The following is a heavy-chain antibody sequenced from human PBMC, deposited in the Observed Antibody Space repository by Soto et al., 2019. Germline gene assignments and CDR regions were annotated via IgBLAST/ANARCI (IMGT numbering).Heavy chain of an antibody. CDR2: INSDGSST. Sequence: EVQLVESGGGLVQPGGSLRLSCAASGFTFSSYWMHWVRQAPGKGLVWVSRINSDGSSTSYADSVKGRFTISRDNAKHTLYLQMNSLGAEDTALYYCARFESSSLYDWAFDYWGQGTLVTVSS. CDR3: ARFESSSLYDWAFDY. D-gene: IGHD6-13*01. V-gene: IGHV3-74*01. CDR1: GFTFSSYW. J-gene: IGHJ4*02.